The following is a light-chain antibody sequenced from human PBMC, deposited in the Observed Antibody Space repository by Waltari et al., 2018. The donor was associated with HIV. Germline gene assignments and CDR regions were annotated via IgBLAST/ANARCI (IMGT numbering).Light chain of an antibody. Sequence: QSALTQPRSVSESPAQSVTISCTGTSSDVGGYNYVSWYQQHPGKAPKLMIYDVSKRPSGVPDRFSGSKSGSTASLTISGLQAEDEADYYCCSYAGSYTYVFGTGTKVTVL. CDR2: DVS. V-gene: IGLV2-11*01. J-gene: IGLJ1*01. CDR3: CSYAGSYTYV. CDR1: SSDVGGYNY.